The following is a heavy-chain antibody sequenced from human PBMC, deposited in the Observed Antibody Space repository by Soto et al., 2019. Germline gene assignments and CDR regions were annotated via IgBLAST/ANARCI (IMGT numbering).Heavy chain of an antibody. CDR3: AGDDCISTSCLHGMEV. V-gene: IGHV1-18*01. Sequence: QVQLVQSGAEVKKPGASVKVSCKASGYTFTSYGITWVRQAPGQGLEWMGWISAYNGNSNYAQKLQGRVTMTTDTSTSTAHMELRSRRSDDTAGYYCAGDDCISTSCLHGMEVWGQGTTVTVSS. CDR2: ISAYNGNS. J-gene: IGHJ6*02. CDR1: GYTFTSYG. D-gene: IGHD2-2*01.